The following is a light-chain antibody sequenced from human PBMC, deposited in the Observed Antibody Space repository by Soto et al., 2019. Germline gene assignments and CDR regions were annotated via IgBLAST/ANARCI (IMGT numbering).Light chain of an antibody. CDR3: QERSKWPLYT. Sequence: EIVMTQSPATLSVSPGERATLSCRASQSVGSKLIWNQHKPGQAPRLLIYGASARATGIPARFSGSGSGTEFTLTISSLQSEDSAIYYCQERSKWPLYTFGQGTKLEIK. CDR2: GAS. J-gene: IGKJ2*01. CDR1: QSVGSK. V-gene: IGKV3-15*01.